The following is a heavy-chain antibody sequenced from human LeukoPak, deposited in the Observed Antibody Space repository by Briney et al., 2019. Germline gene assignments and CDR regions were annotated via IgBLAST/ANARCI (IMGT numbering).Heavy chain of an antibody. CDR3: ARAGTTHDTWFDP. CDR1: GFTFSSYD. Sequence: GGSLRLSCTASGFTFSSYDMHWVRQDKGKGLEWVSAISTAGDPYYVGSVKGRFTISRENAKNSFYLQMNSLRAGDTAVYYCARAGTTHDTWFDPWGQGTLVIVSS. D-gene: IGHD1-1*01. CDR2: ISTAGDP. V-gene: IGHV3-13*05. J-gene: IGHJ5*02.